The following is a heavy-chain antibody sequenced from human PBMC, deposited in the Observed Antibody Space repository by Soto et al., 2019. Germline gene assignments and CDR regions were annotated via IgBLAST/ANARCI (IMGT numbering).Heavy chain of an antibody. J-gene: IGHJ6*02. Sequence: QLQLQESGPGLVKPSETLSLTCTVSGGSISSSSYYWGWIRQPPGKGLEWIGGIYYSGSTYYNPSLKSRLTISVDTSKSQFSLELSSVTAADTAVYYSARDYYGSGSVYDYYGIDVWGQGTTVTVSS. D-gene: IGHD3-10*01. CDR3: ARDYYGSGSVYDYYGIDV. CDR1: GGSISSSSYY. CDR2: IYYSGST. V-gene: IGHV4-39*01.